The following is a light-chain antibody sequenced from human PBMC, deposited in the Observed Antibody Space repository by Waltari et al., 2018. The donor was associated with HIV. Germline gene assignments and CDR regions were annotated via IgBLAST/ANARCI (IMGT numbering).Light chain of an antibody. J-gene: IGLJ2*01. CDR3: QAWDSSTAVL. Sequence: SYELTQPPSVSVSPAQTASITCSGDKLGDKYACWYQQKSGQSPVLVIYQGTKRPSGIPERFSGSNSGNTATLTISGTQAMDEADYYCQAWDSSTAVLFGGGTKLTVL. CDR1: KLGDKY. V-gene: IGLV3-1*01. CDR2: QGT.